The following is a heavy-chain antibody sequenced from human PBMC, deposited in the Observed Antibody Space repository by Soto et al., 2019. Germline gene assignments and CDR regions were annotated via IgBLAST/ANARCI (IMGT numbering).Heavy chain of an antibody. V-gene: IGHV1-69*06. CDR2: IIPIFGTA. Sequence: SVKVSCKASGGTFSSYAFSWVRQARGQGLEWMGGIIPIFGTANYAQKFQGRVTITADKSTSTAYMELSSLRSEDTAVYYCASAVDSSGWYTGYYFDYWGQGTLVTVSS. D-gene: IGHD6-19*01. CDR3: ASAVDSSGWYTGYYFDY. J-gene: IGHJ4*02. CDR1: GGTFSSYA.